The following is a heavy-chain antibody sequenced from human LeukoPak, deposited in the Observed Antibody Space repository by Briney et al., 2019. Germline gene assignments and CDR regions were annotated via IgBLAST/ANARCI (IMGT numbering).Heavy chain of an antibody. CDR3: ARDLIRDSSGWGYFDY. CDR2: IIPIFGTA. J-gene: IGHJ4*02. CDR1: GGTFSSYA. D-gene: IGHD6-19*01. Sequence: ASVKVSCKASGGTFSSYAISWVRQAPGQGLEWMGGIIPIFGTANYAQKFQGRVTITADKSTSTAYMELSSLRSEDTAVYYCARDLIRDSSGWGYFDYWGQATLVTVSS. V-gene: IGHV1-69*06.